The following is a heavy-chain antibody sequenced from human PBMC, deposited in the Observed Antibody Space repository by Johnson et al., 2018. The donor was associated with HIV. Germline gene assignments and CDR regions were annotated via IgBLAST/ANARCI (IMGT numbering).Heavy chain of an antibody. CDR2: IQEDGSER. V-gene: IGHV3-7*01. Sequence: VQLVESGGGLVQPGGSLRLSCAASGFTFSDYWMSWVRQAPGKGLEWVANIQEDGSERYYVDSVKGRFIISRDNAKNSLYLQMNSLSPEDRAVYYCVRWGSGWSAFDVWGQGTMVTVSS. J-gene: IGHJ3*01. D-gene: IGHD6-19*01. CDR3: VRWGSGWSAFDV. CDR1: GFTFSDYW.